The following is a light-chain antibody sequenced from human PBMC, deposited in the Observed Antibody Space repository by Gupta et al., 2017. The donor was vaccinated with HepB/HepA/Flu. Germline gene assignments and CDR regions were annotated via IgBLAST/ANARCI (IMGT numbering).Light chain of an antibody. V-gene: IGLV2-14*01. CDR1: SSDVGGYNY. Sequence: QSALTQPASVSGSPGQSITISCTGTSSDVGGYNYVSWYQQHPGKAPKLIIYDVSTRPSGISNRFSGSKSGNTASLTITGLQAEDEADYYCSSYTTSTTPGVFGGGTKLTVL. CDR3: SSYTTSTTPGV. J-gene: IGLJ3*02. CDR2: DVS.